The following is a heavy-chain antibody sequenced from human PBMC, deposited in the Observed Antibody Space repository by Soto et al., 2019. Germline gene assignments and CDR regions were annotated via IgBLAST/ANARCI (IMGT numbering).Heavy chain of an antibody. V-gene: IGHV3-23*01. CDR2: IGGSGRST. Sequence: GSLRLSCAASGFTFSSYAMRWVRQAPGKGLEWVSAIGGSGRSTYYADSVKGRFTISRDTSKNTLYLQMNSLRAEDTAIYYCAKDLFHPDYWSQGTLVTVYS. D-gene: IGHD3-3*01. J-gene: IGHJ4*02. CDR3: AKDLFHPDY. CDR1: GFTFSSYA.